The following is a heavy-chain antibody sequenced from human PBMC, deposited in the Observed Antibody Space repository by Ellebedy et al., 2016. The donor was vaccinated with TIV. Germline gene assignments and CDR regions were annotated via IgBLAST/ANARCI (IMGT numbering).Heavy chain of an antibody. CDR3: ARAPFKGSSGWYNPTYYYYHMDV. J-gene: IGHJ6*03. D-gene: IGHD6-19*01. V-gene: IGHV1-18*01. CDR1: GYTFTDYG. CDR2: INTYNGNT. Sequence: ASVKVSXXASGYTFTDYGISWVRQAPGQGLERMGWINTYNGNTDYAQKFQGRVTMTTDTSTGTAYMELRSLTSDDTAVYYCARAPFKGSSGWYNPTYYYYHMDVWGSGTTVTVSS.